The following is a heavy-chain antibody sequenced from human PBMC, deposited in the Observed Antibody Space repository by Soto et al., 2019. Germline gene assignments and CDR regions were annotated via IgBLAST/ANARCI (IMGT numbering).Heavy chain of an antibody. V-gene: IGHV4-31*03. CDR2: IYYSGST. D-gene: IGHD3-22*01. Sequence: QVQLQESRPGLVKPSQTLSLTCTVSGGSISSGGYYWSWIRQHPGKGLEWIGYIYYSGSTYYNPSRQSRVTISVDTSKNQFSLKLSSVTAADTAVYYCARVVEGDYDDTWYFDYWGQGTLVTVSS. CDR3: ARVVEGDYDDTWYFDY. CDR1: GGSISSGGYY. J-gene: IGHJ4*02.